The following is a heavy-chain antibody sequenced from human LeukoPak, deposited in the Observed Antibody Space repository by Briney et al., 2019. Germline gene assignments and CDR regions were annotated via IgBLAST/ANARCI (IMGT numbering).Heavy chain of an antibody. CDR3: ARLDYGSGSYADY. CDR1: GGFISSYY. CDR2: IYYSGST. J-gene: IGHJ4*02. Sequence: SETLSLTCTVSGGFISSYYWSWIRQPPGKGLEWIGYIYYSGSTNYNPSLKSRVTISVDTSKNQFSLKLSSVTAADTAVYYCARLDYGSGSYADYWGQGTLVTVSS. D-gene: IGHD3-10*01. V-gene: IGHV4-59*08.